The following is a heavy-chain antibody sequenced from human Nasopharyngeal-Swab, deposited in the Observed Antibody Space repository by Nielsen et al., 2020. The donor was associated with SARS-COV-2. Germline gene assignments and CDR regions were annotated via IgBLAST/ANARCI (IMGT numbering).Heavy chain of an antibody. J-gene: IGHJ6*02. V-gene: IGHV3-30*18. CDR1: GFTFNIFA. Sequence: GGSLRLSCAASGFTFNIFAIHWVRQAPGKGLEWVAVISYDGINKWYADSVKGRFTVSRDNSKNTLYLEMNRLRAEDTAVYYCAKVTTDWYHYYGMDAWGQGTTVTVS. D-gene: IGHD1-14*01. CDR3: AKVTTDWYHYYGMDA. CDR2: ISYDGINK.